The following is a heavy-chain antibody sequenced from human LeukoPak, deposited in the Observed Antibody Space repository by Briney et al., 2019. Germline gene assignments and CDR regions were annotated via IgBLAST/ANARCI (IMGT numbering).Heavy chain of an antibody. CDR2: IYSGGST. V-gene: IGHV3-66*01. CDR1: GLXVSSNY. Sequence: GGSLRLSCAASGLXVSSNYMSWVRQAPGKGLEWVSVIYSGGSTYYADSVKGRFTISRDDSKNTLYLQMNSLRAEDTAVYYCARTHYGSGSYDGMDVWGQGTTVTVSS. CDR3: ARTHYGSGSYDGMDV. D-gene: IGHD3-10*01. J-gene: IGHJ6*02.